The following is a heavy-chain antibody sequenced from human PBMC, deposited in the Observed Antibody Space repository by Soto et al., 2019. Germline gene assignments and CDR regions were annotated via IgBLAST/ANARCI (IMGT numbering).Heavy chain of an antibody. J-gene: IGHJ4*02. Sequence: PSETLSLTCTVSGGSISSYYWSWIRQPPGKGLEWIGYIYYSGSTNYNPSLKSRVTISVDTSKNQFSLKLNSMTAADTAVYYCARHNYGSGSTYFDYDYWGQGTLVTVSS. CDR2: IYYSGST. D-gene: IGHD3-10*01. CDR3: ARHNYGSGSTYFDYDY. V-gene: IGHV4-59*08. CDR1: GGSISSYY.